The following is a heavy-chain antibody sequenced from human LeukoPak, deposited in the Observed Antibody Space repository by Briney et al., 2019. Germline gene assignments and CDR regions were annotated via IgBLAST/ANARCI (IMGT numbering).Heavy chain of an antibody. J-gene: IGHJ4*02. CDR2: IKGKSDGETT. Sequence: PGGSLRLSCAASGFTFSNDWMSWVRQAPGKGLEWVGRIKGKSDGETTHYAAVVKGRFSISRDDSKNTLFLLMNNLKTEDTAVYFCTTFRLDWLTRCDSWGRGTLVTVST. CDR1: GFTFSNDW. D-gene: IGHD3-9*01. CDR3: TTFRLDWLTRCDS. V-gene: IGHV3-15*01.